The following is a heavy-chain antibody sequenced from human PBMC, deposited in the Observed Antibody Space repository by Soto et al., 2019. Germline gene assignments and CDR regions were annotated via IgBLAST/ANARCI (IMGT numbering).Heavy chain of an antibody. D-gene: IGHD6-13*01. CDR3: ATLSSSRGIFFDY. CDR1: GGTFSSYA. CDR2: IIPIFGTP. Sequence: QVQLVQSGAEVKKPGSSVKVSCKASGGTFSSYAISWVRQSPGQGLEWMGGIIPIFGTPNYAQRFQGRVTINADESTSTAYMELSSLRSEDTAVYYCATLSSSRGIFFDYWGQGTLVTVSS. J-gene: IGHJ4*02. V-gene: IGHV1-69*01.